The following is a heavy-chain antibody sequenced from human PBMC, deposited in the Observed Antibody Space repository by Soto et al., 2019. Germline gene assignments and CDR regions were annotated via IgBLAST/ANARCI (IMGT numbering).Heavy chain of an antibody. V-gene: IGHV1-24*01. Sequence: ASVKVSCKVSGYTLTELSMHWVRQAPGKGLEWMGGFDPEDGETIYAQKFQGRVTMTEDTSTDTAYMELSSLRSEDTAVYYCATAHATYGDYDFDYWGQGTLVRVSS. J-gene: IGHJ4*02. CDR2: FDPEDGET. D-gene: IGHD4-17*01. CDR1: GYTLTELS. CDR3: ATAHATYGDYDFDY.